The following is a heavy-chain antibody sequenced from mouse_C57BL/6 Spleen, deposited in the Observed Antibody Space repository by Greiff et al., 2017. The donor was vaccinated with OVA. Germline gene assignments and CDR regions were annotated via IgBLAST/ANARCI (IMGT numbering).Heavy chain of an antibody. V-gene: IGHV1-69*01. CDR2: IDPSDSYT. J-gene: IGHJ3*01. D-gene: IGHD1-1*01. CDR3: AIGSGYRGFAY. Sequence: VQLQQSGAELVMPGASVKLSCKASGYTFTSYWMHWVKQRPGQGLEWIGEIDPSDSYTNYHSKFKGKSTLTADKSTNTAYLQLSSLTSGDSAVYYCAIGSGYRGFAYWGKGTLVTVSA. CDR1: GYTFTSYW.